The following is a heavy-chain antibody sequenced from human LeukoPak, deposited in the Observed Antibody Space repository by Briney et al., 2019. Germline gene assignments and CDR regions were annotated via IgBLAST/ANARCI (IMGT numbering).Heavy chain of an antibody. CDR2: IIPIFGTA. Sequence: SVKVSCKASGGTFSSYAISWVRQAPGQGLEWMGGIIPIFGTANYAQKFQGRVTITADESTSTAYMELSSLRSEDTAVYYCARLHSSGWFWDYWGQGTLVTVSS. CDR3: ARLHSSGWFWDY. D-gene: IGHD6-19*01. J-gene: IGHJ4*02. CDR1: GGTFSSYA. V-gene: IGHV1-69*13.